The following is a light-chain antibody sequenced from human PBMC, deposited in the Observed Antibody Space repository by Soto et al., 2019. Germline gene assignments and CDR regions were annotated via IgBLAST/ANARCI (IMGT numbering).Light chain of an antibody. CDR1: QSVARNY. V-gene: IGKV3-20*01. CDR3: QQYGTSPRT. CDR2: AAS. Sequence: LFRQSPVTLSLYPGQRATLSCTASQSVARNYLAWYQQRPGQAPRLLIYAASSRATGIPDRFSGSGSGTDFTLTISRLEPEDFAVYYCQQYGTSPRTFGQGTKVDI. J-gene: IGKJ1*01.